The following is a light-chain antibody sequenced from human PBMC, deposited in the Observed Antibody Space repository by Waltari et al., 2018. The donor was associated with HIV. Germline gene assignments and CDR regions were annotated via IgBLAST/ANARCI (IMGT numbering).Light chain of an antibody. J-gene: IGLJ2*01. CDR1: SSAVGSYNL. CDR2: EVS. Sequence: SALTQPASVSGSPGQSITIACTGTSSAVGSYNLVSCYQHHPGKAPKLMIYEVSKRPSGVSNRFSGSKSGNTASLTISGLQAEDEADYYCCSYAGSSTPVFGGGTKLTVL. V-gene: IGLV2-23*02. CDR3: CSYAGSSTPV.